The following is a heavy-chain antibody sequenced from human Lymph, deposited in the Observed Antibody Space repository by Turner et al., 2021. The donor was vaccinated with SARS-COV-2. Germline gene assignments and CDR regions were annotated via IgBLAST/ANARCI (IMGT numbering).Heavy chain of an antibody. CDR3: ARGDYYGSGSYPGKTFDC. Sequence: QVQLVESGGGVVRPGRSLRLPCAASGFTFSSYAMYWVRQAPGKGLEWVAVISYDGSNKYYADSVKGRFTISRDNSKNTLYLQMNSLRAEDTAVYYCARGDYYGSGSYPGKTFDCWGQGTLVTVSS. V-gene: IGHV3-30-3*01. CDR1: GFTFSSYA. J-gene: IGHJ4*02. D-gene: IGHD3-10*01. CDR2: ISYDGSNK.